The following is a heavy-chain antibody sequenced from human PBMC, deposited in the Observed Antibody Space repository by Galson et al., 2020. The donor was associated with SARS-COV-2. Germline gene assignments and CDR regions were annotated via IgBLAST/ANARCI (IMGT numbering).Heavy chain of an antibody. V-gene: IGHV5-51*01. CDR2: INPGDSDN. D-gene: IGHD6-13*01. CDR1: GYSFTSYW. J-gene: IGHJ4*02. CDR3: ARRLAAAGTFYY. Sequence: KIGESLKISCKGSGYSFTSYWIGWVRQTPGKGLEWMGNINPGDSDNKYSPSFQGQVTISTDKSNSTAYLQWSSLRASDTAMYYCARRLAAAGTFYYGGQGTLVSVSS.